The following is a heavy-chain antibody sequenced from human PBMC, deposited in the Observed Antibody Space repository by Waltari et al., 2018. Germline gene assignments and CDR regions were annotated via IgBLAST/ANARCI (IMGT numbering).Heavy chain of an antibody. Sequence: QVQLQESGPGLVKPSQTLSLTCTVSGGSISSGGYYWRWLRQHPGKGLEWIGYIYYSGSTYYNPSLKSRVTISVDTSKNQFSLKLSSVTAAVTAVYYCARDTMVRGATRTMDVWGKGTTVTVSS. D-gene: IGHD3-10*01. CDR1: GGSISSGGYY. J-gene: IGHJ6*04. CDR3: ARDTMVRGATRTMDV. CDR2: IYYSGST. V-gene: IGHV4-31*03.